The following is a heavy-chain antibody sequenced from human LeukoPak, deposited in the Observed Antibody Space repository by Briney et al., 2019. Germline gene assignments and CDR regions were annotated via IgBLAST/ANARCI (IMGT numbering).Heavy chain of an antibody. CDR3: ARGWGYCSGGSCYSFFNYYYYYYMDV. CDR1: GFTFSSYW. Sequence: PGGSLRLSCAASGFTFSSYWMSWVRQAPGKGLEWVANIKQDGSEKYYVDSVKGRFTISRDNAKNSLYLQMNSLRAEDTAVYYCARGWGYCSGGSCYSFFNYYYYYYMDVWGKGTTVTVSS. J-gene: IGHJ6*03. CDR2: IKQDGSEK. V-gene: IGHV3-7*01. D-gene: IGHD2-15*01.